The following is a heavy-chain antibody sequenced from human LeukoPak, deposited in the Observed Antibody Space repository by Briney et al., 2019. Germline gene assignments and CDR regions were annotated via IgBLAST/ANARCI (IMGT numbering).Heavy chain of an antibody. D-gene: IGHD6-6*01. Sequence: PSETLSLTCTVSGGSISSYYWSWIRLPPGKGLEWIGDLYTSGSTNYNPSLKSRVTISVDTSKNQFSLKLSSVTAADTAVYYCARREYISSSYYYYMDVWGKGTTVTVYS. J-gene: IGHJ6*03. CDR1: GGSISSYY. V-gene: IGHV4-4*09. CDR3: ARREYISSSYYYYMDV. CDR2: LYTSGST.